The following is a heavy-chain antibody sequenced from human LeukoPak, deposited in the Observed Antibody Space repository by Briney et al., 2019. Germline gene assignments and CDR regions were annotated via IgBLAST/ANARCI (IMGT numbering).Heavy chain of an antibody. CDR2: IYTSGST. CDR3: ARVDTDESY. Sequence: PSETLSLTCTVSGGSLSNYYWTWIRQPAGKGLEWIGRIYTSGSTNYNPSLKSRVTMSVDTSKNQFSLKLSSVTAADADVYYCARVDTDESYWGQGTLVTVSS. CDR1: GGSLSNYY. V-gene: IGHV4-4*07. D-gene: IGHD5-18*01. J-gene: IGHJ4*02.